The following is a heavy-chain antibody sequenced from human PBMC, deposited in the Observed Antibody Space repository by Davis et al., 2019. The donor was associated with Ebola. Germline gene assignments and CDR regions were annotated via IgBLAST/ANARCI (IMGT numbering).Heavy chain of an antibody. V-gene: IGHV1-8*01. CDR2: MNPNSGNT. J-gene: IGHJ5*02. CDR1: GYTFTSYD. CDR3: AKDLRSSSWYWFDP. D-gene: IGHD6-13*01. Sequence: AASVKVSCKASGYTFTSYDINWVRQATGQGLEWMGWMNPNSGNTGYAQKFQGRVTMTRNTSISTAYMELNSLRAEDTAVYYCAKDLRSSSWYWFDPWGQGTLVTVSS.